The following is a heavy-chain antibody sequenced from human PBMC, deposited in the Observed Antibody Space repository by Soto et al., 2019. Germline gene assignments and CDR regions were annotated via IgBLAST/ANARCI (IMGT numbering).Heavy chain of an antibody. CDR3: ASSAPGSAGYYYYGMDV. J-gene: IGHJ6*02. Sequence: PSETLSLTCAVYGGSFSGYYWSWIRHPPGKGLEWMGEINHRGSTNYNPSLKSRVTISVDTSKNQFSLKLSSVTAADTAVYYCASSAPGSAGYYYYGMDVWGQGTTVT. CDR1: GGSFSGYY. V-gene: IGHV4-34*01. D-gene: IGHD3-10*01. CDR2: INHRGST.